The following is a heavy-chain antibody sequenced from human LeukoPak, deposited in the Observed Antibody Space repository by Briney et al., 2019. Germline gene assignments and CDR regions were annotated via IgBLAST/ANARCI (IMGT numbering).Heavy chain of an antibody. CDR2: ISYDGGNK. CDR3: ARVGYSGYDAYYYYGMDV. Sequence: GGSLRLSCAASGFTFSSYAMHWVRQAPGKGLEWVAVISYDGGNKYYADSVKGRFTISRDNSKNTLYLQMNSLRAEDTAVYSCARVGYSGYDAYYYYGMDVWGQGTTVTVSS. J-gene: IGHJ6*02. CDR1: GFTFSSYA. D-gene: IGHD5-12*01. V-gene: IGHV3-30-3*01.